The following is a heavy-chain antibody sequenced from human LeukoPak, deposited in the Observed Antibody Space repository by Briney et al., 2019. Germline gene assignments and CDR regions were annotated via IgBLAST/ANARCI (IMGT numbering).Heavy chain of an antibody. CDR2: IYYSGST. CDR3: ARDRGYSYGPGAFDI. CDR1: GGSISSYY. Sequence: PSETLSLTCTVSGGSISSYYWSWIRQPPGKGLEWIGYIYYSGSTNYNPSLKSRVTISVDTSKNQFSLKLSSVTAADTAVYYCARDRGYSYGPGAFDIWGQGTMVTVSS. V-gene: IGHV4-59*01. J-gene: IGHJ3*02. D-gene: IGHD5-18*01.